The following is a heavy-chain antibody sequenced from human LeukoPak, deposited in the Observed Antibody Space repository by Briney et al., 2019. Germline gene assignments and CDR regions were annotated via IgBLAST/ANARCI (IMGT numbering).Heavy chain of an antibody. Sequence: SETLSLTCAVYGGSFSGYYWSWIRQPPGKGLEWIGEINHSGSTNYNPSLKSRVTISVDTSKNQFSLKLSSVTAADTAVYYCARDLGELPPYWGHGTLVTVSS. J-gene: IGHJ4*01. CDR3: ARDLGELPPY. D-gene: IGHD3-16*01. CDR1: GGSFSGYY. V-gene: IGHV4-34*01. CDR2: INHSGST.